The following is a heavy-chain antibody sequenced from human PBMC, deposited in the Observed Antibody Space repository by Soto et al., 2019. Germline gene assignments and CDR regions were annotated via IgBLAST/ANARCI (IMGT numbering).Heavy chain of an antibody. V-gene: IGHV3-23*01. CDR3: AIWGGATLDY. D-gene: IGHD1-26*01. CDR2: ISGSGGTT. CDR1: GFTFSSYA. J-gene: IGHJ4*02. Sequence: EVQLLESGGGLVQPGGSLRLSCAASGFTFSSYAMSWVRQAPGKGLEWVSAISGSGGTTYYADSVKGRFTISRDNAKNTRYLKMNSRRAEDTAVYYCAIWGGATLDYWAQGPRFTVSS.